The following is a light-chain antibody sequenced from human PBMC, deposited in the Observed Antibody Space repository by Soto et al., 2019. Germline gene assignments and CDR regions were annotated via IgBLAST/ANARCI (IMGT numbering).Light chain of an antibody. CDR2: AVN. J-gene: IGLJ1*01. Sequence: QSALTQPASVSGSPGQSITISCTGSSSDVGGYHYVSWYQQLPGKAPKLIIYAVNKWPSGVPDRFSGSKSGNTASLTVSGLQAEDEADYYCSSYAGTSYIVFGSGTKLTVL. CDR1: SSDVGGYHY. V-gene: IGLV2-8*01. CDR3: SSYAGTSYIV.